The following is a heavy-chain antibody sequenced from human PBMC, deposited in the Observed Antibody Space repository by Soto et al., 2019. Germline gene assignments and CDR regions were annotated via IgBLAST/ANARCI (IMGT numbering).Heavy chain of an antibody. D-gene: IGHD4-4*01. CDR1: GGSISSGGYY. CDR3: ARDKKLSNTPTVVTFDAFDT. Sequence: QVQLQESGPGLVKPSQTLSLTCTVSGGSISSGGYYWSWIRQHPEKGLEWIGYIYYRGDTYYIPSLESRVSMSLDTSKNQFSLEMTSVTAADTAVYYCARDKKLSNTPTVVTFDAFDTWGQGTVVRLF. V-gene: IGHV4-31*03. CDR2: IYYRGDT. J-gene: IGHJ3*02.